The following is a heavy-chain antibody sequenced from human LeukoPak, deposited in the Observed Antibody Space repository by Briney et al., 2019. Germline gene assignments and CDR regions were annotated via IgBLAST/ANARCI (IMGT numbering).Heavy chain of an antibody. V-gene: IGHV4-4*07. D-gene: IGHD3-3*01. J-gene: IGHJ5*02. CDR2: IYTSGST. Sequence: SETLSLTCTVSGGSISSYYWSWIRQPAGKGLEWIGRIYTSGSTSYNPSLKSRVSMSVDTSKNQFSLKLSSVTAADTAVYYCARDNHPPKYYDFWSGYYINWFDPWGQGTLVTVSS. CDR1: GGSISSYY. CDR3: ARDNHPPKYYDFWSGYYINWFDP.